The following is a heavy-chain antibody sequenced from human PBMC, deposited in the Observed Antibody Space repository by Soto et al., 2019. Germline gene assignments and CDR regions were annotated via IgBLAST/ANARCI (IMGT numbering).Heavy chain of an antibody. Sequence: SETLSLTCSVSGASIAGGAYYWSWVRQPPGKGLEWIGYIPSRGRPFYNPSLTSRGTISADSSKNQLSLQLTSVTAADTAVYYSVRDHYRRYDFALWGQGNLVTVSS. J-gene: IGHJ5*02. V-gene: IGHV4-30-4*01. CDR2: IPSRGRP. CDR3: VRDHYRRYDFAL. D-gene: IGHD5-12*01. CDR1: GASIAGGAYY.